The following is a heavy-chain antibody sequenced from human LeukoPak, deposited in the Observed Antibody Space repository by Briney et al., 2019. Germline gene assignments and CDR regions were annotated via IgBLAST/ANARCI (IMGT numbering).Heavy chain of an antibody. CDR1: GGSISSGGYY. CDR2: IYHSGST. D-gene: IGHD2-21*01. J-gene: IGHJ6*03. CDR3: ARAIVAAPLGYYYYMDV. Sequence: SETLSLTCTVSGGSISSGGYYWSWIRQPPGKGLEWIGYIYHSGSTYYNPSLKSRVTISVDRSKNQFSLKLSSVTAADTAVYYCARAIVAAPLGYYYYMDVWGKGTTVTVSS. V-gene: IGHV4-30-2*01.